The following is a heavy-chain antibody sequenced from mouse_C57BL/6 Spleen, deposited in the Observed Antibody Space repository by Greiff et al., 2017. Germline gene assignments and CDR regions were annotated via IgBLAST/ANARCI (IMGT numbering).Heavy chain of an antibody. CDR2: IDPSDSET. CDR1: GYTFTSYW. D-gene: IGHD2-3*01. V-gene: IGHV1-52*01. Sequence: QVQLKQPGAELVRPGSSVKLSCKASGYTFTSYWMHWVKQRPIQGLEWIGNIDPSDSETHYNQKFKDKATLTVDKSSSTAYMQLSSLTSEDSAVYYCAREVLGDGYSHLGYWGQGTLVTVSA. J-gene: IGHJ3*01. CDR3: AREVLGDGYSHLGY.